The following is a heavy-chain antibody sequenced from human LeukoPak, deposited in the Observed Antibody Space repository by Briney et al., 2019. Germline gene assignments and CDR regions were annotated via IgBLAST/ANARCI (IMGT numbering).Heavy chain of an antibody. J-gene: IGHJ4*02. Sequence: GSLRLSCAASGFTFSSYGMSWVRQAPGKGLEWVSAISGSGGSTYYADSVKGRFTISRDNSKNTLYLQMNSLRAEDTAVYYCAKGQRFYGEYYFDQWGQGTLVTVSS. D-gene: IGHD4-17*01. V-gene: IGHV3-23*01. CDR3: AKGQRFYGEYYFDQ. CDR1: GFTFSSYG. CDR2: ISGSGGST.